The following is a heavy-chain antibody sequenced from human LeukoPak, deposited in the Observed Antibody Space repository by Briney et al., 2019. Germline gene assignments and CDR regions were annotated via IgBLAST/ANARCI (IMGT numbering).Heavy chain of an antibody. CDR2: ISSNGGST. V-gene: IGHV3-64*01. CDR1: GFTFSSYA. CDR3: ARDYDYASDY. D-gene: IGHD3-16*01. J-gene: IGHJ4*02. Sequence: GGSLRLSCAVSGFTFSSYAMHWVRQAPGEGLEYVSAISSNGGSTYYANSVKGRFTISRDSSKNTLYLQMGSLRAEDMAVYYCARDYDYASDYWGQGTLVTVSS.